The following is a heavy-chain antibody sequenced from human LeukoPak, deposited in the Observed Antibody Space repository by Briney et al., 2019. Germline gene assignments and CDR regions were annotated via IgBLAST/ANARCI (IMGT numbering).Heavy chain of an antibody. CDR3: ARRVEISTPIDY. CDR1: GYTFTGYY. J-gene: IGHJ4*02. CDR2: INPNSGGT. D-gene: IGHD5-24*01. V-gene: IGHV1-2*02. Sequence: ASVTVSCTASGYTFTGYYMHWVRQAPGQGLEWMGWINPNSGGTNYAQKFQGRVTMTRDTSISTAYMELSRLRSDDTAVYYCARRVEISTPIDYWGQGTLVTVSS.